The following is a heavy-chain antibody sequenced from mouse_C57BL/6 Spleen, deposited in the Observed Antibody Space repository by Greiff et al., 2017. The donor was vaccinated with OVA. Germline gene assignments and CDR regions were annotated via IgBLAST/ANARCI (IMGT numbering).Heavy chain of an antibody. CDR2: IYPGDGDT. Sequence: VQLQQSGAELVKPGASVKISCKASGYAFSSYWMNWVKQRPGKGLEWIGQIYPGDGDTNYNGKFKGKATLTADKSSSTAYMQLSSLTSEDSAVYFCAREGLLEDYAMDYWGQGTSVTVSS. J-gene: IGHJ4*01. V-gene: IGHV1-80*01. CDR3: AREGLLEDYAMDY. CDR1: GYAFSSYW. D-gene: IGHD2-3*01.